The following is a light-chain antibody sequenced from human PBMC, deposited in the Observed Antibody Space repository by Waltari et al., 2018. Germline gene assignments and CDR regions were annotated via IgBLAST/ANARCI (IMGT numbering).Light chain of an antibody. Sequence: FMLTQPHSVSESPGKTVTVSCTRSSGSIDTNFVQWYQQRPGSAPTTLIYEDYQRPSRVPDRFSGSIDSTSNSASLTISGLKPEDEAYYYCHSYDTNQLGVFGGGTKLTVL. CDR1: SGSIDTNF. CDR2: EDY. J-gene: IGLJ2*01. V-gene: IGLV6-57*03. CDR3: HSYDTNQLGV.